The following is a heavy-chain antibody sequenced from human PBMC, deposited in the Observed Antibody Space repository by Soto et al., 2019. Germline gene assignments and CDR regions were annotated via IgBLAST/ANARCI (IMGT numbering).Heavy chain of an antibody. J-gene: IGHJ4*02. CDR3: AREITVYSKSARPKPFDY. Sequence: GGSLRLSCAASGFTFDDYGMSWVRQAPGKGLEWVSGINWNGGSTGYADSVKGRFTISRDNAKNSLYLQMNSLRAEDTALYHCAREITVYSKSARPKPFDYWGQGTLVTVSS. CDR1: GFTFDDYG. D-gene: IGHD6-13*01. V-gene: IGHV3-20*01. CDR2: INWNGGST.